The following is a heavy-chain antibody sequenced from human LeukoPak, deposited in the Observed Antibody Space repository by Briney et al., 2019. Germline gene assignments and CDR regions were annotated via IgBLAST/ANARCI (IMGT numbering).Heavy chain of an antibody. CDR1: GGSISSSSYY. D-gene: IGHD6-6*01. Sequence: SETLSLTCTVSGGSISSSSYYWGWIRQPPGKGLEWIGSIYYSGSTYYNPSLKSRVTISIDTSKNHFSLKLSSVTAADTAIYYCARDFSSSSTAYYYYYMDVWGKGTTVTISS. CDR2: IYYSGST. V-gene: IGHV4-39*07. CDR3: ARDFSSSSTAYYYYYMDV. J-gene: IGHJ6*03.